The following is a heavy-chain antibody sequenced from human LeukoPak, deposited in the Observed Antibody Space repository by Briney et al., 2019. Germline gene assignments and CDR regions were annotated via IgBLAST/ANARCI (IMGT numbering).Heavy chain of an antibody. CDR3: AKSLGSADPLDY. Sequence: PGGSLRLSCAASGFTFSSYGMHWVREALGKGLEWVAFIRYDGSNKYYADSVKGRFTISRDNSKNTLYLQMNSLRAEDTAVYYCAKSLGSADPLDYWGQGTLVTVSS. D-gene: IGHD6-13*01. V-gene: IGHV3-30*02. J-gene: IGHJ4*02. CDR2: IRYDGSNK. CDR1: GFTFSSYG.